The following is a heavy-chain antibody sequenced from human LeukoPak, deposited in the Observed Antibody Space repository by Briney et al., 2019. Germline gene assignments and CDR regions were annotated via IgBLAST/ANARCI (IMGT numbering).Heavy chain of an antibody. CDR1: GLTFSNYG. D-gene: IGHD4-17*01. CDR3: AKANDYGDYGGFDS. V-gene: IGHV3-30*02. CDR2: IRYDGRNK. Sequence: GGSLRLSCAASGLTFSNYGMHWVRQAPGKGLEWVAFIRYDGRNKYYADSVKGRFTISRDNSKNTLYLQTNSLNSLRAEDTAVYYCAKANDYGDYGGFDSWGQGTLVTVSS. J-gene: IGHJ4*02.